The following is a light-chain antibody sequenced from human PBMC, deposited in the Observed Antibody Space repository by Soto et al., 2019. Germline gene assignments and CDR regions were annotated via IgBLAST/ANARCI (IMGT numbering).Light chain of an antibody. CDR3: QQYDNLRRHT. Sequence: DIQMTQSPSSLSASVGDRVTITCQASQDISNYLNWYQQIPGKAPKPLIYDASNLETGVPSMFSGSGSVTDFTFPISSLQPEDIATYYCQQYDNLRRHTFGGGIKVDIK. V-gene: IGKV1-33*01. CDR2: DAS. CDR1: QDISNY. J-gene: IGKJ4*01.